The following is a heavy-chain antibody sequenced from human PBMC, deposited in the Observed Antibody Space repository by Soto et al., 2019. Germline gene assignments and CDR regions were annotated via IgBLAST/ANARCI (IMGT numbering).Heavy chain of an antibody. J-gene: IGHJ6*02. CDR2: IYYSGST. CDR3: ARAGGGSGYYGYYYGMDV. V-gene: IGHV4-31*03. CDR1: GGSISSGGYY. Sequence: SETLSLTCTVSGGSISSGGYYWSWIRQHPGKGLEWIGYIYYSGSTYYNPSLKSRVTISVDTSKNQFSLKLSSVTAADTAVYYCARAGGGSGYYGYYYGMDVWAQGTTVTVSS. D-gene: IGHD3-22*01.